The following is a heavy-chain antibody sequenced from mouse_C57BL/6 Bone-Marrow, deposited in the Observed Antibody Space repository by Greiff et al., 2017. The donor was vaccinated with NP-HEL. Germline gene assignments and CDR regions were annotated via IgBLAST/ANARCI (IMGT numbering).Heavy chain of an antibody. CDR2: IDTSDSYT. V-gene: IGHV1-69*01. J-gene: IGHJ3*01. Sequence: QVQLQQPGAELVMPGASVKLSCKASGYTFTSYWMHWVKQRPGQGLEWIGEIDTSDSYTNYNQKFKGKSTLTVDKSSSTAYMQLSSLTSEDSAVDYCARLGYGFAYWGQGTLVTVSA. D-gene: IGHD4-1*01. CDR1: GYTFTSYW. CDR3: ARLGYGFAY.